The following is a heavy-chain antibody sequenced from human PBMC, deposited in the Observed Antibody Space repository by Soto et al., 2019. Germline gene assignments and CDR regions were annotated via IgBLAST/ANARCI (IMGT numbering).Heavy chain of an antibody. Sequence: GESLKISCKGSGYRFTSYWISWVHQMPGKGLEWMERIDPRDSYTNYSPSFQGHVTISADKSISTAYLQWSSLKASDTAMYYCALSLSKNYYYYGMDVWGQGTTVTVSS. CDR2: IDPRDSYT. CDR3: ALSLSKNYYYYGMDV. D-gene: IGHD3-16*02. V-gene: IGHV5-10-1*01. CDR1: GYRFTSYW. J-gene: IGHJ6*02.